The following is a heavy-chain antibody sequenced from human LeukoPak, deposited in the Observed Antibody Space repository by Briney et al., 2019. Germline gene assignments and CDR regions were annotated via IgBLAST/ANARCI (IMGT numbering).Heavy chain of an antibody. Sequence: ASVEVSCKASGYTFTSYYMHWVRQAPGQGLEWMGIINPSGGSTSYAQKFQGRVTMTRDTSTSTVYMELSSLRSEDTAVYYCARAEGVPAAGTYYFDYWGQGTLVTVSS. D-gene: IGHD2-2*01. CDR1: GYTFTSYY. CDR2: INPSGGST. J-gene: IGHJ4*02. V-gene: IGHV1-46*01. CDR3: ARAEGVPAAGTYYFDY.